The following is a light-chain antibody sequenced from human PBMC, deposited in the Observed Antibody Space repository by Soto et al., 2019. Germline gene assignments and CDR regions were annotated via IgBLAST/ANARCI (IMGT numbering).Light chain of an antibody. CDR1: QSIDRGY. V-gene: IGKV3-20*01. Sequence: IVSTQTPGTLSLSPGDRGTLSCRASQSIDRGYLAWYQQKPGQAPTLLIYGASSRATGIPDRFSGSGSGTDFTLTISRLEPEDFAVYYCQQYGSSVTFGQGTRLEIK. CDR3: QQYGSSVT. CDR2: GAS. J-gene: IGKJ5*01.